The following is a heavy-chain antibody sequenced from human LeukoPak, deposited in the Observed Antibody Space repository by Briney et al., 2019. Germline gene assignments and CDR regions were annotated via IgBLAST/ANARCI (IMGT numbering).Heavy chain of an antibody. V-gene: IGHV1-69*05. D-gene: IGHD3-10*01. Sequence: GASVRVSCKASGGTFSSYAISWVRQAPGQGLEWMGGIIPIFGTANYAQKFQGRVTITTDESTSTAYMELSSLRSEDTAVYYCATYYYGSDHNWFDPWGQGTLVTVSS. J-gene: IGHJ5*02. CDR1: GGTFSSYA. CDR2: IIPIFGTA. CDR3: ATYYYGSDHNWFDP.